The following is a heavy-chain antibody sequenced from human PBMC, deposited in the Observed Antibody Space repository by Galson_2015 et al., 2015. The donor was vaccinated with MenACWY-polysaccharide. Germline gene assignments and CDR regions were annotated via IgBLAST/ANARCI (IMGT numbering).Heavy chain of an antibody. CDR3: ARVEKYSGSFYILY. D-gene: IGHD1-26*01. CDR2: IFHSGTT. CDR1: DYSIRSGYF. V-gene: IGHV4-38-2*01. J-gene: IGHJ4*02. Sequence: ATLSLTCAVSDYSIRSGYFWGWIRPPPGKGLEWIASIFHSGTTYYNPSLKSRVTISVDTSKNQFSLKLSSVTAADTAVYYCARVEKYSGSFYILYWGQGTLVTVSS.